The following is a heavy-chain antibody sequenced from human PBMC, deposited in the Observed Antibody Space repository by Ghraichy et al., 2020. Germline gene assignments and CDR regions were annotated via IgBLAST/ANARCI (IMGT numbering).Heavy chain of an antibody. D-gene: IGHD7-27*01. J-gene: IGHJ6*02. CDR2: IKQDGSEK. CDR3: AGDRLPGSYRGLHV. V-gene: IGHV3-7*03. Sequence: GESLNISCDVSGLTFSSYWMSWVRQAPGKGLEWVANIKQDGSEKYYVDSVKGRFTISRDNADNSLYLQLNSLRDEDTAVYYCAGDRLPGSYRGLHVWGQGTTVTVSS. CDR1: GLTFSSYW.